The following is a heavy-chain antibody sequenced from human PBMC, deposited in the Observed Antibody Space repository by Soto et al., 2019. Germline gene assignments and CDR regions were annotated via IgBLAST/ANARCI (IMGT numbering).Heavy chain of an antibody. J-gene: IGHJ4*02. Sequence: PSETLSLTCTVSSDSISSYYWSWIRQPPGKRLEWIGYISDSGSTDYNPSLKRRVTISGDTSKNQFSLKVSSLTAAATAVYYFAKGTSCQLPFDYWGQGTLGTVSA. D-gene: IGHD2-2*01. CDR3: AKGTSCQLPFDY. CDR1: SDSISSYY. V-gene: IGHV4-59*01. CDR2: ISDSGST.